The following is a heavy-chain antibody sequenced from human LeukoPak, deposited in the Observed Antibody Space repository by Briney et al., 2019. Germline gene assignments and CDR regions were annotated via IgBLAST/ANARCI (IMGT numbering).Heavy chain of an antibody. J-gene: IGHJ4*02. CDR3: ATGLLRYFDWLSSGNDY. CDR2: INPSGGST. V-gene: IGHV1-46*01. D-gene: IGHD3-9*01. Sequence: RASVKVSCKASGYTFTSYYMHWVRQAPGQGLEWMGIINPSGGSTSYAQKFQGRVTMTRDTSTSTVYMELSSLRSEDTAVYYCATGLLRYFDWLSSGNDYWGQGTLVTVSS. CDR1: GYTFTSYY.